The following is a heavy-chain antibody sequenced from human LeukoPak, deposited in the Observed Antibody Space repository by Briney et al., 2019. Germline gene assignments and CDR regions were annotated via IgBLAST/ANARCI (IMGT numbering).Heavy chain of an antibody. D-gene: IGHD3-16*01. CDR1: GGSISSSSYY. Sequence: PSETLSLTCTVSGGSISSSSYYWGWIRQPPGKGLEWIGSIYYSGSTYYNPSLKSRVTISVDTSKNQFSLKLSSVTAADTAVYYCARGRYASGYFDYWGQGTLVTVSS. V-gene: IGHV4-39*07. CDR2: IYYSGST. CDR3: ARGRYASGYFDY. J-gene: IGHJ4*02.